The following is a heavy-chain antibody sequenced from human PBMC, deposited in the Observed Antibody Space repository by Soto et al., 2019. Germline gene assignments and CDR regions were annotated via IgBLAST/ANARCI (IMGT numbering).Heavy chain of an antibody. J-gene: IGHJ1*01. V-gene: IGHV1-69*06. CDR3: AKVGSRDGDTDVLYQ. Sequence: QVQVVQSGAEVKKPGSSVKISCKASGRIFSSFPTSWVRQVPGQGLAWMGGVISASGSVTYAPQFPGIVKITAVTSAGIGYRELTILTSKATAIYYCAKVGSRDGDTDVLYQWGPGTMVPVSS. CDR1: GRIFSSFP. CDR2: VISASGSV. D-gene: IGHD3-10*02.